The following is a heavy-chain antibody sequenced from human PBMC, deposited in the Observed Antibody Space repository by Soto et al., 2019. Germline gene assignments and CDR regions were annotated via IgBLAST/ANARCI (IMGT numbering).Heavy chain of an antibody. Sequence: QVQLVESGGGVVQPGRSLRLSCAASGFTLSTYGMHWVRQAPGKGLEWVAVISSDGSNKYYPDSVKGRFTISRDNSKNTLYLQMDSLRADDSAVYYCASRVPHGTYGAPYFQHWGQGTLVTVSS. J-gene: IGHJ1*01. CDR1: GFTLSTYG. D-gene: IGHD1-26*01. V-gene: IGHV3-30*03. CDR2: ISSDGSNK. CDR3: ASRVPHGTYGAPYFQH.